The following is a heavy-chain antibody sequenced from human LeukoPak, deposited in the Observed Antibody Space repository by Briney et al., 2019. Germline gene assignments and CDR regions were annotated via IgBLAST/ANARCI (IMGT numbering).Heavy chain of an antibody. CDR2: IIGGGGST. V-gene: IGHV3-23*01. Sequence: GGSLRLSCAASGFTFSSYSMNWVRQAPGKGLEWVSAIIGGGGSTYYADSVKGRFTISRDNSKNTLYLQMNSLRAEDTAVYYCAKDLENYGSGSYYFDCWGQGTLVTVSS. CDR3: AKDLENYGSGSYYFDC. D-gene: IGHD3-10*01. J-gene: IGHJ4*02. CDR1: GFTFSSYS.